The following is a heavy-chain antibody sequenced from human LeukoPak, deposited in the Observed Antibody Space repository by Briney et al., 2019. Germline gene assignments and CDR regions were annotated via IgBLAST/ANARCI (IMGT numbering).Heavy chain of an antibody. CDR3: ANGPHYNILTGFYKVRSHLDY. Sequence: PGGSLRLSCVASGFTFISYGMHWVRQAPGKGLEWVSFIRYDGNNKYYADSVKGRFTISRDNSKNTLYLQMNSLRAEDTAVYYCANGPHYNILTGFYKVRSHLDYWGQGTLVTVSS. D-gene: IGHD3-9*01. CDR1: GFTFISYG. V-gene: IGHV3-30*02. CDR2: IRYDGNNK. J-gene: IGHJ4*02.